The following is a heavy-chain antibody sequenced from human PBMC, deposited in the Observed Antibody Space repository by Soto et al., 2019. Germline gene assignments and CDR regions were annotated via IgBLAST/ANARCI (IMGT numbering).Heavy chain of an antibody. CDR2: ISASGGAT. V-gene: IGHV3-23*01. J-gene: IGHJ6*02. CDR3: AKVLPHGGVQNYCYVLDF. CDR1: RYRVYISA. Sequence: SLALAASRYRVYISAITVARPTTGKGLVWVSAISASGGATYYADSGTGRFTISRDNSKNTVYLEMNSLRAEDTAVYYCAKVLPHGGVQNYCYVLDFLVQGSS. D-gene: IGHD3-16*01.